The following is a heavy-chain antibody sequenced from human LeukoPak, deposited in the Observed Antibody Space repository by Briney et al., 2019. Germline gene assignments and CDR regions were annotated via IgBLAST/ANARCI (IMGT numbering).Heavy chain of an antibody. V-gene: IGHV4-59*08. CDR3: ARHGPYYYGSGSYDYYYYGMDV. CDR2: IYYSGST. Sequence: SQTLSRTCTVSGGFISSSYWSWIRQPPGKGLEWIGYIYYSGSTNYNPSLKSRVTISVDTSKNQFSLKLSSVTAAATAVYYCARHGPYYYGSGSYDYYYYGMDVWGQGTTVTVSS. CDR1: GGFISSSY. D-gene: IGHD3-10*01. J-gene: IGHJ6*02.